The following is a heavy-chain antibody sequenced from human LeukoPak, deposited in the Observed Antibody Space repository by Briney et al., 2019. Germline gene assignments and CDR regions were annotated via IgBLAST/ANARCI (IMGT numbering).Heavy chain of an antibody. J-gene: IGHJ5*02. Sequence: SVKVSCKASGGTFSSYAISWVRQAPGQGLEWMGGIIPIFGTANYAQKFQGRVTITADKSTSTAYMELSSLRSEDTAVYYCARGRPTTSIAAAGVNWFDPWGQGTLVTVSS. CDR1: GGTFSSYA. CDR2: IIPIFGTA. D-gene: IGHD6-13*01. CDR3: ARGRPTTSIAAAGVNWFDP. V-gene: IGHV1-69*06.